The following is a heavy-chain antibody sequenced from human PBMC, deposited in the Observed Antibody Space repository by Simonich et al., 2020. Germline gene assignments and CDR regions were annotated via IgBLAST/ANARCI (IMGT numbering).Heavy chain of an antibody. V-gene: IGHV4-34*01. D-gene: IGHD1-1*01. CDR2: INQIGRT. Sequence: QVQLQQWGAGLLKPSETLSLTCAVYGGSFSGYYWSWIRQPPGKGLEWIGEINQIGRTNYNPSLKSRVTISVDTSKNQFSLKLSSVTAADTAVYYCARRANWNWYFDLWGRGTLVTVSS. CDR1: GGSFSGYY. CDR3: ARRANWNWYFDL. J-gene: IGHJ2*01.